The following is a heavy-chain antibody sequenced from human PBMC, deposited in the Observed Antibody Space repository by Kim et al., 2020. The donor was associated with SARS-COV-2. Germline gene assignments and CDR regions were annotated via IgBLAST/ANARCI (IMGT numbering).Heavy chain of an antibody. V-gene: IGHV4-4*02. J-gene: IGHJ3*02. Sequence: STNYNPSLKSRVTISVDKSKNQFSLKLSSVTAADTAVYYCARPGRGAFDIWGQGTMVTVSS. CDR2: ST. CDR3: ARPGRGAFDI.